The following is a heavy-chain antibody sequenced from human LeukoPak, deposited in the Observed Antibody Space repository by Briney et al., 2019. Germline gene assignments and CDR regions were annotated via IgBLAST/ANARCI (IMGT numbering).Heavy chain of an antibody. Sequence: PGGSLRLSCAASGFTFSSYNMNWVRQAPGKGLEWVSYISTTSPTIFYADSVKGRFTISRDNAKNSLYLQMNSLRAEDTAAYYCARDLRFYYGMDVWGQGTTVTVSS. CDR2: ISTTSPTI. D-gene: IGHD5/OR15-5a*01. J-gene: IGHJ6*02. V-gene: IGHV3-48*01. CDR1: GFTFSSYN. CDR3: ARDLRFYYGMDV.